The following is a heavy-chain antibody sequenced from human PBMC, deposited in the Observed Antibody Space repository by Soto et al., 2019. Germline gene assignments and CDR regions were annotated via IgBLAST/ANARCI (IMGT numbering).Heavy chain of an antibody. CDR3: ARKYCSGGSCYGWSSWFDP. D-gene: IGHD2-15*01. J-gene: IGHJ5*02. CDR1: GGSISSGCYY. CDR2: IYYSGST. V-gene: IGHV4-31*03. Sequence: SETLSLTCTVSGGSISSGCYYWSWIRQHPGKGLEWIGYIYYSGSTYYNPSLKSRVTISVDTSKNQFSLKLSSVTAADTAVYYCARKYCSGGSCYGWSSWFDPWGQGTLVTVSS.